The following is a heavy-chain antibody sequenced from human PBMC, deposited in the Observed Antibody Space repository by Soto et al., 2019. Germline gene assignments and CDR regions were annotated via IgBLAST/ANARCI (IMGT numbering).Heavy chain of an antibody. V-gene: IGHV1-46*01. CDR3: ARQGYCGGCASESTNAPDYYYYGMDV. J-gene: IGHJ6*02. CDR2: INPSGGST. Sequence: ASVKVSCKASGYTFTSYYMHWGRQAPGQGLEWMGIINPSGGSTSYAQKFQGRVTMTRDTSTSTVYMELSSLRSEDTAVYYCARQGYCGGCASESTNAPDYYYYGMDVWGQGTKVTVSS. D-gene: IGHD2-21*01. CDR1: GYTFTSYY.